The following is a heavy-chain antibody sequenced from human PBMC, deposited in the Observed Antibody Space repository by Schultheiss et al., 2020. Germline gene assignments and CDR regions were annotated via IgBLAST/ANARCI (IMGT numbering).Heavy chain of an antibody. Sequence: SGPTLVKPTQTLTLTCTFSGFSLSTSGMCVSWIRQPPGKALEWLALIDWDDDKYYSTSLKTRLTISKDTSKNQVVLTMTNMDPVDTATYYCARALTYYYDSSGYLFDYWGQGTLVTVAS. V-gene: IGHV2-70*01. CDR1: GFSLSTSGMC. D-gene: IGHD3-22*01. J-gene: IGHJ4*02. CDR2: IDWDDDK. CDR3: ARALTYYYDSSGYLFDY.